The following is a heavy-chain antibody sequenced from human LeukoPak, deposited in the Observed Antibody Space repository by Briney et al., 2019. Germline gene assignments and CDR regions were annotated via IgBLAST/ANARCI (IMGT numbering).Heavy chain of an antibody. Sequence: PGGSLRLSCAASGFTFSSYSMNWVRQSPGKGLEWVSYISGSSNTIYYADSVKGRFTISRDNAKDSLYLQMNSLRAEDTAVYYCARDIPQGLSYFDYWGQGTLVTVSS. CDR1: GFTFSSYS. CDR2: ISGSSNTI. CDR3: ARDIPQGLSYFDY. J-gene: IGHJ4*02. V-gene: IGHV3-48*04. D-gene: IGHD2-2*02.